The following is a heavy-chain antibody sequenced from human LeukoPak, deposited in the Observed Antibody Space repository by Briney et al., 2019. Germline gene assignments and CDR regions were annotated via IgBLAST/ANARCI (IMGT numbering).Heavy chain of an antibody. CDR1: GYTFTSNY. Sequence: ASVKVSCKAFGYTFTSNYMHWVRQAPGQGPEWMGVISPSGGSTTYAQKFQDRVTLTRDMSTSTDYLELSSLRSEDTAVYYCARASLSGAYYYMDVWGKGTTVTVSS. D-gene: IGHD2/OR15-2a*01. CDR3: ARASLSGAYYYMDV. V-gene: IGHV1-46*01. J-gene: IGHJ6*03. CDR2: ISPSGGST.